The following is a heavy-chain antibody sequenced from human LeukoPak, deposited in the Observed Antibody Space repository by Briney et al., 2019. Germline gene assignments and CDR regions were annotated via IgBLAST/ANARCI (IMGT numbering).Heavy chain of an antibody. Sequence: SETLSLTCTVSGGSISSGSYYWSWIRQPAGKGLEWIGRIYTSGSTNYNPSLKSRVTISVDTSKNQFSLKLSSVTAADTAVYYCARPSGVLHSSSSDPFDYWGQGTLVTVSS. CDR1: GGSISSGSYY. CDR3: ARPSGVLHSSSSDPFDY. D-gene: IGHD6-6*01. V-gene: IGHV4-61*02. J-gene: IGHJ4*02. CDR2: IYTSGST.